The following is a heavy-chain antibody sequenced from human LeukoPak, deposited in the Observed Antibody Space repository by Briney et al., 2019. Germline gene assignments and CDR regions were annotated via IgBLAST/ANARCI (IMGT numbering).Heavy chain of an antibody. CDR3: ARSLYYGSGGWLDP. Sequence: PSETLSLTCAVSGGSISSGGYSWSWIRQPPGKGLEWIGYIYHSGSTYYNPSLKSRVTISVDRSKNQFSLKLSSVTAADTAVYYCARSLYYGSGGWLDPWGQGTLVTVSS. CDR1: GGSISSGGYS. D-gene: IGHD3-10*01. V-gene: IGHV4-30-2*01. CDR2: IYHSGST. J-gene: IGHJ5*02.